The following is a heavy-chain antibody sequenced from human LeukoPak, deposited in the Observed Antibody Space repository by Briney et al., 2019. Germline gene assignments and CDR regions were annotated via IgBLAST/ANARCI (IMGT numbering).Heavy chain of an antibody. Sequence: GGSLRLSCAASGFTFSSYWMSWVRQAPGKGLEWVANIKQDGSEKYYVDSVKGRFTISRDNAKNSLYLQMNSLRAEDTAVYYCAKDPSWEENYLDYWGQGTLVTVSS. CDR1: GFTFSSYW. CDR2: IKQDGSEK. CDR3: AKDPSWEENYLDY. D-gene: IGHD1-26*01. J-gene: IGHJ4*02. V-gene: IGHV3-7*01.